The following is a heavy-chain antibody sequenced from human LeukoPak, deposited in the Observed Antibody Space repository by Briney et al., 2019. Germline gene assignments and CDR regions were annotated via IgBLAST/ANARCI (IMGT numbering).Heavy chain of an antibody. CDR2: IYSNGNT. V-gene: IGHV4-59*01. D-gene: IGHD1-26*01. CDR1: GGSFSSSY. Sequence: SETLSLTCAVYGGSFSSSYWSWIRQPPGKGLEWIAYIYSNGNTNSNPSLKSRVTIAVDTSQSQFSLKLSSVTAADTAVYYCARGLVGLTPHAGVFQIWGQGTKVTVSS. J-gene: IGHJ3*02. CDR3: ARGLVGLTPHAGVFQI.